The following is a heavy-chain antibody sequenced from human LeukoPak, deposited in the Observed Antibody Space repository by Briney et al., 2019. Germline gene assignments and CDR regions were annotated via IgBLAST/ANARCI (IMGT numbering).Heavy chain of an antibody. J-gene: IGHJ4*02. D-gene: IGHD3-22*01. V-gene: IGHV3-23*01. CDR1: GFTFSSCA. Sequence: GGSLRLSCAASGFTFSSCAMSWVRQAPGKGLEWVSAISGSGGSTYYADSVKGRFTISRDNSKNTLYLQMNSLRAEDTAVYYCAKLLYYYDSSGSGGYFDYWGQGTLVTVSS. CDR2: ISGSGGST. CDR3: AKLLYYYDSSGSGGYFDY.